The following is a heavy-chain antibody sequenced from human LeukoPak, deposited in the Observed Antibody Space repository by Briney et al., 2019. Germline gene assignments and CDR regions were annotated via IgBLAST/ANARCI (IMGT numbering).Heavy chain of an antibody. CDR1: GGSISSSSYY. Sequence: PSETLSLTCTVSGGSISSSSYYWGWIRQPPGKGLEWIGSIYYSGSTYYNPSLKSRVTISVDTSKNQFSLKLSSVTAADTAVYYCARIQQQLVNYWGQGTLVTVSP. D-gene: IGHD6-13*01. CDR3: ARIQQQLVNY. J-gene: IGHJ4*02. CDR2: IYYSGST. V-gene: IGHV4-39*01.